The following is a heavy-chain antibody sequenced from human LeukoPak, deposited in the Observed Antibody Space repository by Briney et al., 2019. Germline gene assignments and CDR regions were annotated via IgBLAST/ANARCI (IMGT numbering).Heavy chain of an antibody. D-gene: IGHD6-19*01. CDR1: GDSFSSNSAA. CDR2: TYYRSKWYN. V-gene: IGHV6-1*01. Sequence: SQTLSLTCAISGDSFSSNSAAWNWIRQSPSRGLEWLGRTYYRSKWYNDYAVSVKSRIAINPDTSKNQFSLQLNSVTPEDTAVYYCARAGAVAGYYYYGMDVWGQGTTVTVSS. CDR3: ARAGAVAGYYYYGMDV. J-gene: IGHJ6*02.